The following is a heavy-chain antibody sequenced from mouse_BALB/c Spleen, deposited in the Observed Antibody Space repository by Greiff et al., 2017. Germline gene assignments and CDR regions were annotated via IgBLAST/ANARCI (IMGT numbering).Heavy chain of an antibody. CDR3: ARGRGPKALYAMDY. CDR1: GFTFSSYA. J-gene: IGHJ4*01. Sequence: DVHLVESGGGLVKPGGSLKLSCAASGFTFSSYAMSWVRQTPEKRLEWVATISSGGSYTYYPDSVKGRFTISRDNAKNTLYLQMSSLRSEDTAMYYCARGRGPKALYAMDYWGQGTSVTVSS. V-gene: IGHV5-9-3*01. CDR2: ISSGGSYT. D-gene: IGHD3-2*02.